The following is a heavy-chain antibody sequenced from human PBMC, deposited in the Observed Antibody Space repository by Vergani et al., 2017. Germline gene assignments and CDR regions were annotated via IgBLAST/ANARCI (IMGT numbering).Heavy chain of an antibody. V-gene: IGHV1-18*01. CDR2: ISAYNGNT. J-gene: IGHJ4*02. Sequence: QVQLVQSGAEVKKPGASVKVSCKASGYTFTSYGISWVRQAPGQGLEWMGWISAYNGNTNYAQKFQGRVTMTRNTSISTAYMELSRLRSDDTAVYYCARLLTSNWGSIHWGQGTLVTVSS. CDR3: ARLLTSNWGSIH. D-gene: IGHD7-27*01. CDR1: GYTFTSYG.